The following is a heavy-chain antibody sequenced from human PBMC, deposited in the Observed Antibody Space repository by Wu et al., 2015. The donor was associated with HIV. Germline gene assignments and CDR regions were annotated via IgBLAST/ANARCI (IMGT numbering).Heavy chain of an antibody. CDR1: RHFSSYA. J-gene: IGHJ6*02. D-gene: IGHD2-15*01. V-gene: IGHV1-69*05. CDR2: IIPIFGTA. CDR3: ARGGRGYCSGGSCYGDYYYYGMDV. Sequence: QVQLVQSGAEVKKPGVLGEGLLQGFWRHFSSYAISWVRQAPGQGLEWMGGIIPIFGTANYAQKFQGRVTITTDESTSTAYMELSSLRSEDTAVYYCARGGRGYCSGGSCYGDYYYYGMDVWGQGTTVTVSS.